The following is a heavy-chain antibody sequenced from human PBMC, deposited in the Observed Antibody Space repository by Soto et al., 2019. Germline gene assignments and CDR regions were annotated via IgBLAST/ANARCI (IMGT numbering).Heavy chain of an antibody. D-gene: IGHD5-12*01. CDR3: ARELSGYDSGLGY. V-gene: IGHV1-2*04. J-gene: IGHJ4*02. Sequence: ASVKVSCKASGYTFTGYYMHWVRQAPGQGLEWMGWINPNSGGTNYAQKFQGWVTMTRDTSISTAYMELSRLRSDDTAMYYCARELSGYDSGLGYWGQGTLVTVSS. CDR2: INPNSGGT. CDR1: GYTFTGYY.